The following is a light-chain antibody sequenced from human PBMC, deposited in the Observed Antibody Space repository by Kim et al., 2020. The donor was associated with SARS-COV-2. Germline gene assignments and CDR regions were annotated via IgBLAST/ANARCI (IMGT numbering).Light chain of an antibody. J-gene: IGKJ5*01. CDR3: QQLNTYPIT. V-gene: IGKV1-9*01. CDR1: LGITNS. CDR2: SAS. Sequence: DIQLTQSPSFLSASIGDRVTITCRASLGITNSLAWYQQKPGKAPRLLIYSASTLQGGVSSRFSGSGSGTEFTLTIGSLQPEDFAIYYCQQLNTYPITFGQGTRLEIK.